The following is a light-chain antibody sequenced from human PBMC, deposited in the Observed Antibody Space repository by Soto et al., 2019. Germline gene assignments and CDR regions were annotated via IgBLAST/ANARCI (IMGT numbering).Light chain of an antibody. CDR3: QVWDSSSDHV. CDR2: DDS. Sequence: SYELTQPPSVSGAPGQTARITCGGTNIGSKSVHWYQQKPGQAPVLLVYDDSDRPSGIPERFSGSNSGNTATLTISRVEAGDEADYYCQVWDSSSDHVFGTGTKLTVL. CDR1: NIGSKS. V-gene: IGLV3-21*02. J-gene: IGLJ1*01.